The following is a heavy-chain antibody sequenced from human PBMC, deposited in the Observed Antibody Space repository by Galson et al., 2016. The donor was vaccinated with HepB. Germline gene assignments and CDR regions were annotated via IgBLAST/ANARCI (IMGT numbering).Heavy chain of an antibody. CDR2: INPDSGGT. V-gene: IGHV1-2*02. J-gene: IGHJ5*02. CDR1: GYTFTDYY. CDR3: ARGEGRGSSSAPLGT. D-gene: IGHD6-6*01. Sequence: SVKVSCKASGYTFTDYYIHWVRQAPGQGLEWMGWINPDSGGTNYAQKFQSRVTMTWDTSISTAYMGLSRLRSDDTAVYYCARGEGRGSSSAPLGTWGQGTLVTVSS.